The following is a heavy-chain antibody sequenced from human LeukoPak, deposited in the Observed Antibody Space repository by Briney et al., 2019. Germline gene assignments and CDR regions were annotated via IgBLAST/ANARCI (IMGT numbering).Heavy chain of an antibody. Sequence: QPGGSLRLSCAASGFTFYTIGMHWVRQAPGKGLEWVAVISFDGSITYYADSVKGRFTISRDNSKNTLFLQMNSLRPEDTAVYYCAKDRNVGLGAIDVWGQGTLVTVSS. V-gene: IGHV3-30*18. CDR2: ISFDGSIT. D-gene: IGHD3-10*02. CDR1: GFTFYTIG. J-gene: IGHJ3*01. CDR3: AKDRNVGLGAIDV.